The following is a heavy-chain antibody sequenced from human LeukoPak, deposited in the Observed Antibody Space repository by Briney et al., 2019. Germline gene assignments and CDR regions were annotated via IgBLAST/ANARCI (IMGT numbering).Heavy chain of an antibody. CDR2: INPNSGGT. CDR1: GYTFTGYY. J-gene: IGHJ4*02. Sequence: ASVKVSCKASGYTFTGYYMHWVRQAPGQGLEWMGWINPNSGGTNYAQKFQGRVTMTRDTSISTAYMELSRLRSDDTAVYYCARVGDMGYDSSGYYGVDYWGQETLVTVSS. V-gene: IGHV1-2*02. D-gene: IGHD3-22*01. CDR3: ARVGDMGYDSSGYYGVDY.